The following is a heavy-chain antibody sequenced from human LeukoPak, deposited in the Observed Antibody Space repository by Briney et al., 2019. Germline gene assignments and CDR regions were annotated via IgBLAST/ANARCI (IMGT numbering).Heavy chain of an antibody. CDR3: ARRRYYDSSGYDAFDI. D-gene: IGHD3-22*01. J-gene: IGHJ3*02. Sequence: GESLKISCKGSGYSFTSYWIGWVRQMPGEGLEWMGIIYPGDSDARYSPSFQGQVTISADKSISTAYLQWSSLKASDTAMYYCARRRYYDSSGYDAFDIWGQGTMVTVSS. CDR1: GYSFTSYW. V-gene: IGHV5-51*01. CDR2: IYPGDSDA.